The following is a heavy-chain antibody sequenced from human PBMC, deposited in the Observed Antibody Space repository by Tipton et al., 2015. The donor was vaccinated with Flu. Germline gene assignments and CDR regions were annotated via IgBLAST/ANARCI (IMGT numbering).Heavy chain of an antibody. CDR3: AREGKWYALDS. Sequence: TLSLTCAVYGGSFNGYYWTWIRQSPGKGLEWIGEINYGGSSTYHPSLRSRPTLSIDTSRKQFSLNLISVTAADTGVYFCAREGKWYALDSWGQGTLVTVSS. J-gene: IGHJ4*02. CDR1: GGSFNGYY. D-gene: IGHD2-15*01. CDR2: INYGGSS. V-gene: IGHV4-34*01.